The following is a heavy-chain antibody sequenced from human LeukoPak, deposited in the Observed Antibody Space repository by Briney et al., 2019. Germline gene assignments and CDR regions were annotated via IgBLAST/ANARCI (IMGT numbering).Heavy chain of an antibody. J-gene: IGHJ4*02. CDR3: ARDRYYYDSSGYYIFDY. CDR1: GGSISSYY. D-gene: IGHD3-22*01. V-gene: IGHV4-4*07. CDR2: IHTSGST. Sequence: SETLSLTCTFSGGSISSYYWSWIRQPAGKGLEWIGRIHTSGSTNYNPSLKSRVTMSVDTSKNQFSLKLSSVTAADTAVYYCARDRYYYDSSGYYIFDYWGQGTLVIVSS.